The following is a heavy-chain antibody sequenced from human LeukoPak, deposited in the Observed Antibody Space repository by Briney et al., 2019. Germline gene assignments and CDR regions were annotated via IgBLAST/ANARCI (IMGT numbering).Heavy chain of an antibody. V-gene: IGHV4-59*12. D-gene: IGHD3-9*01. CDR3: ARGQIVTGEVADILTGPPRGAFDI. Sequence: PSETLSLTCTVSGGSISSYYWSWIRQPPGKGLEWIGYIYSSGSTNYNPSLKSRVTISVDTSNNQFSLKLSSVTAADTAVYYCARGQIVTGEVADILTGPPRGAFDIWGQGTMVTVSS. J-gene: IGHJ3*02. CDR1: GGSISSYY. CDR2: IYSSGST.